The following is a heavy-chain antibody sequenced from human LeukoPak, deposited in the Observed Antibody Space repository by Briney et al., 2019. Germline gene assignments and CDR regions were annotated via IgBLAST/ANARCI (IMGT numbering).Heavy chain of an antibody. CDR2: IRSKAQSYAT. V-gene: IGHV3-73*01. D-gene: IGHD3-22*01. CDR1: GFTFSGSA. J-gene: IGHJ4*02. Sequence: GRSLRLSCAASGFTFSGSAMHWVRQASGEGLEWVGRIRSKAQSYATAYAASVKGRFTISRDDSKNTAYLQMNSLKTEDTAVYYCTRGAPIGYYDSSGRPNTFDYWGQGTLVTVSS. CDR3: TRGAPIGYYDSSGRPNTFDY.